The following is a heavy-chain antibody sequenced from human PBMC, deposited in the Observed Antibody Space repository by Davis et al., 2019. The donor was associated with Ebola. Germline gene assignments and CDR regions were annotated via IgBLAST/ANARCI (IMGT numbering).Heavy chain of an antibody. CDR1: GYSFTSYW. V-gene: IGHV5-51*01. CDR3: ARRYCSGGSCLRSQNFDY. Sequence: GESLKISCKGSGYSFTSYWIGWVRQMPGKGLEWMGIIYPGDSDTRYSPSFQGQVTISADKSISTAYLQWSSLKASDTAMYYCARRYCSGGSCLRSQNFDYWGQGTLVTVSS. D-gene: IGHD2-15*01. J-gene: IGHJ4*02. CDR2: IYPGDSDT.